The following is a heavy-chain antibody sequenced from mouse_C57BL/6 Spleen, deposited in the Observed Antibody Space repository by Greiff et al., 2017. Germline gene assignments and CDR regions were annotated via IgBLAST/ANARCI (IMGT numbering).Heavy chain of an antibody. J-gene: IGHJ2*01. V-gene: IGHV1-76*01. CDR3: ARVVYYGNYDFCDY. Sequence: QVQLQQSGAELVRPGASVKLSCKASGYTFTDYYINWVKQRPGQGLEWIARIYPGSGNTYYNEKFKGKATLTAEKSSSTAYMQLSSLTSEDSAVYFCARVVYYGNYDFCDYWGKGTTLTVSS. CDR2: IYPGSGNT. D-gene: IGHD2-1*01. CDR1: GYTFTDYY.